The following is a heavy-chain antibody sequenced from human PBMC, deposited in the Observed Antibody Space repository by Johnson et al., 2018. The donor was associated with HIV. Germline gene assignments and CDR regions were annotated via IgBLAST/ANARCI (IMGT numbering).Heavy chain of an antibody. CDR3: ARESRTTVVIRGGAFDI. CDR1: GFTFSSYG. V-gene: IGHV3-30*03. CDR2: ISYDGSHK. J-gene: IGHJ3*02. Sequence: QVQLVESGGGLVQPGGSLRLSCAASGFTFSSYGMHWVRQAPGKGLEWVAVISYDGSHKYYADSVKGRFTISRDNSKNTLYLQMNSLRAEDTAVYYCARESRTTVVIRGGAFDIWGQGTMVTVSS. D-gene: IGHD4-23*01.